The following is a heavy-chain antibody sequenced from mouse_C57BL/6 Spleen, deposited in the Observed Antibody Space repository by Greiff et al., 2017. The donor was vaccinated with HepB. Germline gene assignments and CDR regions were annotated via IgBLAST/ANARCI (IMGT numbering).Heavy chain of an antibody. CDR3: ARTPTVVAYYWYFDV. CDR2: IDPSDSYT. J-gene: IGHJ1*03. Sequence: VQLQQPGAELVMPGASVKLSCKASGYTFTSYWMHWVKQRPGQGLEWIGEIDPSDSYTNYNQKFKGKSTLTVDKSSSTAYMQLSSLTSEDSAVYYCARTPTVVAYYWYFDVWGTGTTVTVSS. D-gene: IGHD1-1*01. CDR1: GYTFTSYW. V-gene: IGHV1-69*01.